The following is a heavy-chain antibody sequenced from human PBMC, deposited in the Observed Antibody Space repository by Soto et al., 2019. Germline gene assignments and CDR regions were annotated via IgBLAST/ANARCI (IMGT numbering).Heavy chain of an antibody. V-gene: IGHV3-11*01. D-gene: IGHD5-18*01. CDR1: GFSFSDYY. J-gene: IGHJ4*01. CDR2: ISSRSGTI. Sequence: QVQLVESGGGLVKPGGSLRLSCAASGFSFSDYYMTWIRQAPGQGLEWVSYISSRSGTIFYADSVKGRFTLSRDNSKNPMYLQMNSLRAEDTAVYYCAREVDRALVGSPHYFDYWGQGTLVTVSS. CDR3: AREVDRALVGSPHYFDY.